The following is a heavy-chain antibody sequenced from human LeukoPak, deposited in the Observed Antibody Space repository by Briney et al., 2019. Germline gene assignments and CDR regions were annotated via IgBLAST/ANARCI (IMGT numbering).Heavy chain of an antibody. V-gene: IGHV1-46*01. J-gene: IGHJ5*02. D-gene: IGHD5-24*01. CDR1: GYTFTSYS. CDR2: INPSCGST. Sequence: GASVKVSCKASGYTFTSYSMNWVRQAPGQGLEWMGIINPSCGSTNYAQKFQGRVTLTRDMSTSTDYMELSSLRSEDTAVYYCARDNSVRDGAWWFNPWGQGTLVTVSS. CDR3: ARDNSVRDGAWWFNP.